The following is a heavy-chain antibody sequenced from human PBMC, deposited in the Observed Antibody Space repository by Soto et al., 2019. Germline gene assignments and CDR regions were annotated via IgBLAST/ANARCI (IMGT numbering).Heavy chain of an antibody. CDR2: ISSSSSYI. CDR1: GYTFSSYS. Sequence: GXSLRLSSAASGYTFSSYSMTWVRQAPGKGLEWVSSISSSSSYIYYADSVKGRFTISRDNAKNSLYLQMNSLRAEDTAVYYCARQSIALDYWGQGTLVTVSS. CDR3: ARQSIALDY. D-gene: IGHD6-6*01. J-gene: IGHJ4*02. V-gene: IGHV3-21*01.